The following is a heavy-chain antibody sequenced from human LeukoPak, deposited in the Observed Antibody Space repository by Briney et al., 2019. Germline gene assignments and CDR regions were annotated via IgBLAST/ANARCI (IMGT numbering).Heavy chain of an antibody. J-gene: IGHJ4*02. D-gene: IGHD6-13*01. CDR3: AREAAETFDY. Sequence: SVEVASMTSEGTFSSYAISWVRQAPGQGLEWMGGIIPIFGTANYAQKFQGRVTITADESTSTAYMELSSLRSEDTAVYYCAREAAETFDYWGQGTLVTVSS. CDR2: IIPIFGTA. CDR1: EGTFSSYA. V-gene: IGHV1-69*01.